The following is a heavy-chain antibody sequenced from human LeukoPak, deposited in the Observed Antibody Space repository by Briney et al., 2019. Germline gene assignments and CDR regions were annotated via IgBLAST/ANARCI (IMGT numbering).Heavy chain of an antibody. Sequence: GGSLRVSCAASGISFSSYWMHWVRQAPGKGLVWVSGINSDGSSTSYADSVKGRFTISRDNAKNTLYLQMNSLRAEDTAVYYCAEYCSGGSCYPSWGQGTLVTVSS. CDR1: GISFSSYW. V-gene: IGHV3-74*01. CDR3: AEYCSGGSCYPS. J-gene: IGHJ4*02. D-gene: IGHD2-15*01. CDR2: INSDGSST.